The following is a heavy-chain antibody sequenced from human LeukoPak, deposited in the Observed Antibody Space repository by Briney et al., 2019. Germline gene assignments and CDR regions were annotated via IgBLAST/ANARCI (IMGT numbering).Heavy chain of an antibody. CDR3: ARVYCSSTSCLFDY. D-gene: IGHD2-2*01. V-gene: IGHV4-4*07. CDR1: GGSISSYY. CDR2: VHTSGST. J-gene: IGHJ4*02. Sequence: SETLSLTCTVSGGSISSYYWSWIRQPAGKGLEWIGRVHTSGSTNYNPSLKSRVTMSVDTSKNQFSPKLSSVTAADTAVYYCARVYCSSTSCLFDYWGQGTLDTVSS.